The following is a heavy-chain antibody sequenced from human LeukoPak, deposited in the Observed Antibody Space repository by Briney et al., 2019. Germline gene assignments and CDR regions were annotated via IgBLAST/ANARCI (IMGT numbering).Heavy chain of an antibody. D-gene: IGHD5-24*01. J-gene: IGHJ4*02. CDR3: TRVGYIDEGIDY. V-gene: IGHV3-7*04. CDR1: GFTFSSNW. Sequence: GGSLRLSCATSGFTFSSNWMSWVRHVPGRGLDWVANIKPDGSAQYYAASVKGRFTISRDNAKNSLYLQMNSLRAEDTAIYYCTRVGYIDEGIDYWGQGTLATVSS. CDR2: IKPDGSAQ.